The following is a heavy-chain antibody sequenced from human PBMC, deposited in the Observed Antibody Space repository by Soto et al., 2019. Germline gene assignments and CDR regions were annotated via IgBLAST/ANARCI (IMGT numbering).Heavy chain of an antibody. CDR1: GFTFSDYY. CDR2: ISSSSSYT. J-gene: IGHJ4*02. V-gene: IGHV3-11*06. CDR3: ARGAGSYYEFFDY. Sequence: PGGSLRLYCAASGFTFSDYYMSWIRQAPGKGLEWVSYISSSSSYTNYADSVKGRFTISRDNAKNSLYLQMNSLRAEDTAVYYCARGAGSYYEFFDYWGQGTLVTVSS. D-gene: IGHD1-26*01.